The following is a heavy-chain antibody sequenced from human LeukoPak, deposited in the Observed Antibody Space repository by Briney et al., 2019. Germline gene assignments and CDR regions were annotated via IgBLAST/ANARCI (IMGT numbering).Heavy chain of an antibody. V-gene: IGHV4-59*07. CDR3: AGGAAPGIRGWFDP. D-gene: IGHD6-13*01. CDR1: GGPIRGFY. CDR2: VSYNGKT. Sequence: SDTVSLICTVSGGPIRGFYWLWIRQPPGKGLEWIGDVSYNGKTNHNSSLKRRVTLLVDTTKNHCSLKLSSVTAADTVVYYCAGGAAPGIRGWFDPWGQGTLVTVSS. J-gene: IGHJ5*02.